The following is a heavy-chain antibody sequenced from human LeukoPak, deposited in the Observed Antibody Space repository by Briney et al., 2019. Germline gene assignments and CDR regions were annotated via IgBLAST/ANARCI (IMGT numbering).Heavy chain of an antibody. D-gene: IGHD5-12*01. J-gene: IGHJ4*02. CDR2: IFSNDEK. Sequence: ESGPTLVNPTETLTLTCTVSGFSLSNARMGVSWIRQAPGKALEWLAHIFSNDEKSYSTSLKSRLTISKDTSKSQVVLTMTNMDPVDTATYYCARIRGYSGYERVYFDYWGQGTLVTVSS. CDR1: GFSLSNARMG. CDR3: ARIRGYSGYERVYFDY. V-gene: IGHV2-26*01.